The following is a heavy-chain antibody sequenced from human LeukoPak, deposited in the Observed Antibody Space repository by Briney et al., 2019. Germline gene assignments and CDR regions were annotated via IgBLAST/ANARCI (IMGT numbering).Heavy chain of an antibody. D-gene: IGHD6-13*01. V-gene: IGHV3-23*01. CDR1: GFTSSSYA. CDR3: AKPHPAAGTNYYGMDV. J-gene: IGHJ6*04. Sequence: GGSLRLSCAASGFTSSSYAMSWVRQAPGKGLEWVSAISGSGGSTYYADSVKGRFTISRDNSKNTLYLQMNSLRAEDTAVYYCAKPHPAAGTNYYGMDVWGKGTTVTVSS. CDR2: ISGSGGST.